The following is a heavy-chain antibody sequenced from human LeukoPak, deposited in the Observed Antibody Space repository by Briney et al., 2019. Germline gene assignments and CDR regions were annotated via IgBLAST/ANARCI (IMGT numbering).Heavy chain of an antibody. D-gene: IGHD2-21*01. Sequence: GGSLRLSCAASGFIFSSYTMSWVRQAPGKGLEWVSTVGGSASGTFYADSVKGRFTISRDNSKNTLYLQMNNLRAEDTAVYFCAKCGDGRYYSRADYWGQGTLVTVSS. CDR1: GFIFSSYT. V-gene: IGHV3-23*01. CDR2: VGGSASGT. CDR3: AKCGDGRYYSRADY. J-gene: IGHJ4*02.